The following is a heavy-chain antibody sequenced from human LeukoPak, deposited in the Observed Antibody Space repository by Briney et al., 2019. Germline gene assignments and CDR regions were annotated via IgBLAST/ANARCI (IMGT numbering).Heavy chain of an antibody. CDR3: AITAYDRSDFYRFDY. CDR2: IYNSGNT. V-gene: IGHV4-30-4*07. CDR1: GYSISSSDYS. J-gene: IGHJ4*02. Sequence: PSETLSLTCTVSGYSISSSDYSWSWIRQPPGEGLEWIGFIYNSGNTYYNPSLKSRVTLSVDTSNNPFSLNLSSVTSADTAVYYCAITAYDRSDFYRFDYWGQGTLVTVSS. D-gene: IGHD3-22*01.